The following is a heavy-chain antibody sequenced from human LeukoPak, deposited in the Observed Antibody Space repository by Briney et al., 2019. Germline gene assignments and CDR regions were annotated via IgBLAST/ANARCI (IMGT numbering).Heavy chain of an antibody. J-gene: IGHJ4*02. Sequence: SETLSLTCTVSGGSISSSSYYWGWIRQPPGKGLEWIGSIYYSGSTYYNPSLKSRVTISVDTSKNQFSLKLSSVTAADTAVYYCAREASYCGGDCSFDYWGQGTLVTVSS. V-gene: IGHV4-39*02. CDR3: AREASYCGGDCSFDY. CDR1: GGSISSSSYY. D-gene: IGHD2-21*02. CDR2: IYYSGST.